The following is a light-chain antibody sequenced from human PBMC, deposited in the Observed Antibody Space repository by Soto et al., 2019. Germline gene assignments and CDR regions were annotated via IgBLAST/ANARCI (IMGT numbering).Light chain of an antibody. J-gene: IGKJ5*01. CDR3: QQYNNWPPIT. CDR2: GAS. CDR1: QSVSSN. Sequence: EIVLTQSRGTLSLSPGEEATLSCRASQSVSSNLAWYQQKPGQAPRLLIYGASTRATGIPARFSGSGSGTEFTLTISSPQSEDFAVYYCQQYNNWPPITFGQGTRLEI. V-gene: IGKV3-15*01.